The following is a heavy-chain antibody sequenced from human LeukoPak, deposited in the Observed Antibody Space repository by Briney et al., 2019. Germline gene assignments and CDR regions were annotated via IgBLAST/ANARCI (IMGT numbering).Heavy chain of an antibody. Sequence: SGGSLRLSCAASGFTFSSYALSWVRQAPGKGLEWVSTISGSGGSKDYADSVKGRFTISRDNSKNTVYLQMNSLRAEDTAVYYCAKIEGHPYGSGSYYIDRFDPWGQGTLVTVSS. J-gene: IGHJ5*02. D-gene: IGHD3-10*01. V-gene: IGHV3-23*01. CDR3: AKIEGHPYGSGSYYIDRFDP. CDR1: GFTFSSYA. CDR2: ISGSGGSK.